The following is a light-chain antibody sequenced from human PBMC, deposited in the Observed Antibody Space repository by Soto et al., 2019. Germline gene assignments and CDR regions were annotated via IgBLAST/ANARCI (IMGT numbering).Light chain of an antibody. J-gene: IGLJ3*02. V-gene: IGLV6-57*03. CDR1: SGSIVSNY. CDR2: EDN. Sequence: NFMLTQPHSVSESPGKTVTISCTRSSGSIVSNYVQWYQQRPGSAPTTVIYEDNQRPSGVPDRFSGSIDSSSNSASLTISGLKTEDEADYYCQSYVSSNFWVFGGGTKLTVL. CDR3: QSYVSSNFWV.